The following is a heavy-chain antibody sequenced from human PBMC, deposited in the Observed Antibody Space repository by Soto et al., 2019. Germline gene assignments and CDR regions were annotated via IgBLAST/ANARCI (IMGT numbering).Heavy chain of an antibody. Sequence: QVQLVESGGGVVQPGRSLRLSCAASGFTFRTYAMQWVRQAPGKGLEWVAVISYDGSNKHYADSVKGRFTISRDNSKNTLYLQMNSLRGEDTAGYYCARDRDGSGSDAFDIWGQGTMVTVSS. V-gene: IGHV3-30-3*01. D-gene: IGHD6-19*01. CDR1: GFTFRTYA. CDR2: ISYDGSNK. CDR3: ARDRDGSGSDAFDI. J-gene: IGHJ3*02.